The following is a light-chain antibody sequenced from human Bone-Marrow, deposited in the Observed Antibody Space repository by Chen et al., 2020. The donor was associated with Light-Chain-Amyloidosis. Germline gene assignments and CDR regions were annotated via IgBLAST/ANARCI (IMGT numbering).Light chain of an antibody. CDR3: SSYTITNTLV. CDR2: EVT. V-gene: IGLV2-14*01. CDR1: SSDVGGDNH. J-gene: IGLJ1*01. Sequence: QSAFTQLASACGSPRQPITTSCTGTSSDVGGDNHVSWYQQHPDKAPKLMIYEVTNRPSWVPDRFSGSKSNNTASLTISELQTEDEADYFCSSYTITNTLVFGSGTRVTVL.